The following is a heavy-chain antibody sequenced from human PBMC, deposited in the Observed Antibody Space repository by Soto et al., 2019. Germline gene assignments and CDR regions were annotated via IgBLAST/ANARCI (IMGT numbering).Heavy chain of an antibody. CDR3: ARDLITMVRGVTNYYFDY. V-gene: IGHV1-69*04. D-gene: IGHD3-10*01. J-gene: IGHJ4*02. CDR2: IIPILGIA. CDR1: GGTFSSYT. Sequence: SVKVSCKASGGTFSSYTISWVRQAPGQGLEWMGRIIPILGIANYAQKFQGRVTITADKSTSTAYMELSSLRSEDTAVYYCARDLITMVRGVTNYYFDYWGQGTLVTVSS.